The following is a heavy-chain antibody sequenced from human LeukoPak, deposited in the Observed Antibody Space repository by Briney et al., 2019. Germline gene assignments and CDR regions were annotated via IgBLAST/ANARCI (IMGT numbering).Heavy chain of an antibody. CDR2: ISGSGGAT. CDR3: AKDRAYGSGSYYYFDY. J-gene: IGHJ4*02. V-gene: IGHV3-23*01. Sequence: AGGSLRLSCAASGFTFSSYAMSWVRQAPGKGLEWVSAISGSGGATYYADSVKGRFTISRDNSKNTPYLQMNSLRAEDTAVYYCAKDRAYGSGSYYYFDYWGQGTLVTVSS. CDR1: GFTFSSYA. D-gene: IGHD3-10*01.